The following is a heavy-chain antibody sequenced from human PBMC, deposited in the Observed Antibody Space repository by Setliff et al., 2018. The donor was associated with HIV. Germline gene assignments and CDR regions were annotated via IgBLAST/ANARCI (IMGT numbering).Heavy chain of an antibody. CDR2: MFYSGST. D-gene: IGHD3-10*01. J-gene: IGHJ5*02. V-gene: IGHV4-39*07. CDR3: ARGLRFGDPRRGKKFDP. Sequence: TSETLSLTCTVSGGSINSGSYYWGWICQPPEKGLEWIGTMFYSGSTYYNPSLKSRVTISVDTSKNQFSLKVNSVTAADTALYYCARGLRFGDPRRGKKFDPWGQGTLVTVSS. CDR1: GGSINSGSYY.